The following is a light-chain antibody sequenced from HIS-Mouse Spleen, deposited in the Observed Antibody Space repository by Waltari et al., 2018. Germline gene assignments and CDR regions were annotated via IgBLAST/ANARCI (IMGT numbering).Light chain of an antibody. CDR2: KVS. V-gene: IGKV2-30*02. J-gene: IGKJ2*01. CDR1: QSLVHSDGNTY. Sequence: TQPASVSGSPGQSITISCRSSQSLVHSDGNTYLNWFQQRPGQSPRRLIYKVSNRDSGVPDRFSGSGSGTDFTLKISRVEAEDVGVYYCMQGTHWPITFGQGTKLEIK. CDR3: MQGTHWPIT.